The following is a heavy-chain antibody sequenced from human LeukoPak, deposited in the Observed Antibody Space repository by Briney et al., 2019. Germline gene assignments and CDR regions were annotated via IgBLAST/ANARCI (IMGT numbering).Heavy chain of an antibody. J-gene: IGHJ4*02. CDR1: GFTFSSYA. V-gene: IGHV3-30-3*01. Sequence: GGSLRLSCAASGFTFSSYAMHWVRQAPGKGLEWVAVISYDGSNKYYADSVKGRFTISRDNSKNTLYLQMNSLRAEDTAVYYCARAPYGSGWYACNDYWGQGTLVTVSS. D-gene: IGHD6-19*01. CDR2: ISYDGSNK. CDR3: ARAPYGSGWYACNDY.